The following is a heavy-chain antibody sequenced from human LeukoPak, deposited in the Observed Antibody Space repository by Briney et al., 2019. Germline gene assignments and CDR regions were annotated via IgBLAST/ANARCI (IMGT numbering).Heavy chain of an antibody. D-gene: IGHD6-13*01. J-gene: IGHJ6*03. CDR3: ARMLASIAAAGLDYYYYYMDV. V-gene: IGHV1-69*13. CDR2: IIPIFGTA. Sequence: ASVKVSCTASGGTFSSYTISWVRQAPGQGLEWIGGIIPIFGTANYAQKFQGRVTITADESTSTAYMELSSLRSEDTAVYYCARMLASIAAAGLDYYYYYMDVWGKGTTVTISS. CDR1: GGTFSSYT.